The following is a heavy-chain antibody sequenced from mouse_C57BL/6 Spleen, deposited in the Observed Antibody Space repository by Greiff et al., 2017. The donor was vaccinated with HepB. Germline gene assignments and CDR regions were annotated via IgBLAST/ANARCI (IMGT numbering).Heavy chain of an antibody. J-gene: IGHJ2*01. V-gene: IGHV1-50*01. CDR3: ARIDGYYVDYFDY. CDR1: GYTFTSYW. CDR2: IDPSDSYT. Sequence: QVQLQQPGAELVKPGASVKLSCKASGYTFTSYWMQWVKQRPGQGLEWIGEIDPSDSYTNYNQKFKGKATLTVDTSSSTAYMQLSSLTSEDSAVYYCARIDGYYVDYFDYWGQGTTLTVSS. D-gene: IGHD2-3*01.